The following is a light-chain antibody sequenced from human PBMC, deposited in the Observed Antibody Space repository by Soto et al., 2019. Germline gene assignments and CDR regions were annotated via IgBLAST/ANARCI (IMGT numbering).Light chain of an antibody. CDR1: QSVSSY. Sequence: EIVLTQSPATLSLSPGERATLSCRASQSVSSYLAWYRQKPGQAPRLLIYDASNRAAGIPARFSGSGSGTDFTLTISSLEPEDFAVYYCQQRCNWPLTFGGGTRVDIK. V-gene: IGKV3-11*01. CDR2: DAS. J-gene: IGKJ4*01. CDR3: QQRCNWPLT.